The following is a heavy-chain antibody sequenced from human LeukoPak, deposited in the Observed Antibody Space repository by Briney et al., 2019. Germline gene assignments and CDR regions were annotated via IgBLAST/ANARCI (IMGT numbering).Heavy chain of an antibody. D-gene: IGHD5-18*01. CDR1: GGSISSSSYY. CDR3: ATGRGYSYI. J-gene: IGHJ4*02. V-gene: IGHV4-39*01. Sequence: SETLSLTCTVSGGSISSSSYYWGWIRQPPGKGLEWIGRIYYSGSTYCNPSLKSRVTISVSTAKNQFSLKLSSVTAADTAVYYCATGRGYSYIWGQGTLVTVSS. CDR2: IYYSGST.